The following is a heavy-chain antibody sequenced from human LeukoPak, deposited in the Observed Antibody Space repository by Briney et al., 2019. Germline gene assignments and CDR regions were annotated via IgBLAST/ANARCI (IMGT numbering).Heavy chain of an antibody. V-gene: IGHV1-69*13. Sequence: GASVKVSCTASGGTFSSYAISWVRQAPGQGLEWMGGIIPIFGTANYAQKFQGRVTITADESTSTAYMELSSLRSEDTAVYYCARATYYDFWSGYWFDYWGQGTLVTVSS. CDR1: GGTFSSYA. D-gene: IGHD3-3*01. CDR3: ARATYYDFWSGYWFDY. CDR2: IIPIFGTA. J-gene: IGHJ4*02.